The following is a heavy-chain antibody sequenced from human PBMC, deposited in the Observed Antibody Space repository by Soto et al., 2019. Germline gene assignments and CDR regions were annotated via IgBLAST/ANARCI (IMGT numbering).Heavy chain of an antibody. CDR2: INHSGST. Sequence: SETLSLTCAVYGGSFSGYYWSWIRQPPGKGLEWIGEINHSGSTNYNPSLKSRVTISVDTSKNQFSLKLSSVTAADTAVYYCARGGSSHCSSTSCYLYYYYGLDVWGQGTTVTVSS. J-gene: IGHJ6*02. CDR1: GGSFSGYY. CDR3: ARGGSSHCSSTSCYLYYYYGLDV. V-gene: IGHV4-34*01. D-gene: IGHD2-2*01.